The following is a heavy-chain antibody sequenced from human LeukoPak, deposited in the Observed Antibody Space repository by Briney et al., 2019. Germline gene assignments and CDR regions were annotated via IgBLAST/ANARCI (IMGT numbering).Heavy chain of an antibody. D-gene: IGHD2-15*01. Sequence: SETLSLTCAVYGGSFSGYYWSWTRQPPGKGLEWIGEINHSGSTNYNPSLKSRVTISVDTSKNQFSLKLSSVTAADTAVYYCARSDGYSGRRYFDYWGQGTLVTVSS. CDR3: ARSDGYSGRRYFDY. V-gene: IGHV4-34*01. CDR1: GGSFSGYY. J-gene: IGHJ4*02. CDR2: INHSGST.